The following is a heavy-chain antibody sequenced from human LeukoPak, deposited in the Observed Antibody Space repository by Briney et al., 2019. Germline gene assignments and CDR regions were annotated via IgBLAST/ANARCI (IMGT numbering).Heavy chain of an antibody. CDR1: GGSFSGYY. V-gene: IGHV4-34*01. Sequence: SETLSLTCAVYGGSFSGYYWSWIRQPPGKGLEWIGEINHSGSTNYNPSLKSRVTISVDTSKNQFSLKLSSVTAADTAVYYCARDHGSGSYYRANPNPFDYCCQGTLVTVSS. J-gene: IGHJ4*02. CDR2: INHSGST. D-gene: IGHD3-10*01. CDR3: ARDHGSGSYYRANPNPFDY.